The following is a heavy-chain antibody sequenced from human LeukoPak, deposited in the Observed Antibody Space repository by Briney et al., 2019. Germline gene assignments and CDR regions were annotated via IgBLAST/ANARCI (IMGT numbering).Heavy chain of an antibody. CDR2: LYSDGNT. CDR3: ARGVEPLAANTLAY. J-gene: IGHJ4*02. CDR1: GFTVITND. V-gene: IGHV3-53*01. Sequence: QPGGSLILSCAASGFTVITNDMTWVRQAPGKGLEWVSVLYSDGNTKYADSVQGRFTISRDNSKNTLYLEMNSLSPDDTAVYYCARGVEPLAANTLAYWGQGTLVTVSS. D-gene: IGHD1-14*01.